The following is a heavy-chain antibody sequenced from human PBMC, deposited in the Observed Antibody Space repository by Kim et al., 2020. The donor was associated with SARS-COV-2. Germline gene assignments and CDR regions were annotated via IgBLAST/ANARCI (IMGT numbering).Heavy chain of an antibody. CDR2: INPSGGST. V-gene: IGHV1-46*01. CDR3: AREIRESRRLGSSSGGLDY. D-gene: IGHD6-6*01. Sequence: ASVKVSCKASGYTFTSYYMHWVRQAPGQGLEWMGIINPSGGSTSYAQKFQGRVTMTRDTSTSTVYMELSSLRSEDTAVYYCAREIRESRRLGSSSGGLDYWGQGTLVTVSS. CDR1: GYTFTSYY. J-gene: IGHJ4*02.